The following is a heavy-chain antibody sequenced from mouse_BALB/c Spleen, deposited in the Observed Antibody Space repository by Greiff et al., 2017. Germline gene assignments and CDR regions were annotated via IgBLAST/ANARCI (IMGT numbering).Heavy chain of an antibody. CDR1: GYTFTDYN. Sequence: VQLKQSGPELVKPGASVKISCKASGYTFTDYNMHWVKQSHGKSLEWIGYIYPYNGGTGYNQKFKSKATLTVDNSSSTAYMELRSLTSEDSAVYYCARREYGNYAMDYWGQGTSATVSS. CDR2: IYPYNGGT. J-gene: IGHJ4*01. CDR3: ARREYGNYAMDY. V-gene: IGHV1S29*02. D-gene: IGHD2-10*02.